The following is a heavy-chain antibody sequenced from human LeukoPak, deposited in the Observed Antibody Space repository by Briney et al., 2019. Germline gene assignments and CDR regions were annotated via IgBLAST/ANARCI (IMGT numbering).Heavy chain of an antibody. J-gene: IGHJ4*02. Sequence: SETLSLTCTVSGYSISSGYYWGWIRQPPGKGLEWIGSIYHSGSTYYNPSLKSRVTISVDTSKNQFSLKLSSVTAADTAVYYCARGAWGSGSYDVLFDYWGQGTLVTVSS. CDR1: GYSISSGYY. CDR3: ARGAWGSGSYDVLFDY. V-gene: IGHV4-38-2*02. CDR2: IYHSGST. D-gene: IGHD3-10*01.